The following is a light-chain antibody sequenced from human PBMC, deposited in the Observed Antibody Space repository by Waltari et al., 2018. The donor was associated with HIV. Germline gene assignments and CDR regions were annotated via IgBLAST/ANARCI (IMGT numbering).Light chain of an antibody. CDR3: QSADSSGTYPWV. CDR1: ALPKQY. J-gene: IGLJ3*02. CDR2: KDS. V-gene: IGLV3-25*03. Sequence: SYELTQPPSVSVSPGQTARITCSGDALPKQYAYWYQQKPGQAPVLVIYKDSERPSGIPGRFSGSSSGKTVTLTISGVQAEDEADYDCQSADSSGTYPWVFGGGTKLTVL.